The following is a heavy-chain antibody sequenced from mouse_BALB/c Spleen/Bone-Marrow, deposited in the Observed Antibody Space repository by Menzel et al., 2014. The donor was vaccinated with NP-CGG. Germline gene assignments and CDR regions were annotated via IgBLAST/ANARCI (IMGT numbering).Heavy chain of an antibody. Sequence: QVQLQQSGSVLVRPGASVKLSCKASGYTFTSSWMHWAKQRPGQGLEWIGEIHPNSGNTNYNEKFKGKATLTVDTSSSTAYVDLSSLTSEDSAAYYCARSGFDYWAKAPLSQSPQ. D-gene: IGHD4-1*01. CDR2: IHPNSGNT. J-gene: IGHJ2*01. V-gene: IGHV1S130*01. CDR1: GYTFTSSW. CDR3: ARSGFDY.